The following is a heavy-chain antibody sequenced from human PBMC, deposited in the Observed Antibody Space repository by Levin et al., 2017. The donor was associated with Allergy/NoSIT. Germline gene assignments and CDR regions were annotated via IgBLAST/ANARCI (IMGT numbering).Heavy chain of an antibody. V-gene: IGHV3-15*07. CDR3: APEDSSGLIDY. CDR2: IKGKADGETT. CDR1: GLTFTNAW. J-gene: IGHJ4*02. D-gene: IGHD6-19*01. Sequence: PGGSLRLSCAASGLTFTNAWVNWVRQAPGKGLEWVGHIKGKADGETTDYAAPVKGRFTISRDDSKPTLYLHMNSLKTEDTAMYYCAPEDSSGLIDYWGQGTLVTVSS.